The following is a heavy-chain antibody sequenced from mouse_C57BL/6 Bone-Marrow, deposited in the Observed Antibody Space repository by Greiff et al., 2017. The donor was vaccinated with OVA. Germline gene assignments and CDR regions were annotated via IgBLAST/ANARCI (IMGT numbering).Heavy chain of an antibody. CDR2: INPSNGGT. CDR3: ARSGGFPDDYAMDY. D-gene: IGHD3-2*02. Sequence: VQLQQPGPELVKPGASVKLSCTASGYTFTSYWMHWVKPRPGQGLEWIGNINPSNGGTNYNEKFKSKATLTVDKSSSTAYMQLSSLTSEDSAVYYCARSGGFPDDYAMDYWGQGTSVTVSS. CDR1: GYTFTSYW. J-gene: IGHJ4*01. V-gene: IGHV1-53*01.